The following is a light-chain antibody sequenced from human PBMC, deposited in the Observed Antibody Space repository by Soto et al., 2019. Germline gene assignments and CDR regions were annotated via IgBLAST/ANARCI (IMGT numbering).Light chain of an antibody. Sequence: EIMMTQSPATLSVSPGDRVTLSCRASQSVGIELARYQQKPGQAPRLLIYDTSSRATGIPARFSGSGSGTEFTLTISSLQSEDFAVYYCQQYNNWPPITFGQGTRMEIK. J-gene: IGKJ5*01. CDR1: QSVGIE. CDR2: DTS. V-gene: IGKV3-15*01. CDR3: QQYNNWPPIT.